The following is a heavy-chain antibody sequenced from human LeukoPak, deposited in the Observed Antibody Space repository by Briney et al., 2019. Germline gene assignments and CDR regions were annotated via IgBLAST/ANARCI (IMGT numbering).Heavy chain of an antibody. CDR2: TNPVRGVT. CDR1: GYTFSDYY. V-gene: IGHV1-2*02. CDR3: ARHKAAAGTEGWFDP. J-gene: IGHJ5*02. D-gene: IGHD6-13*01. Sequence: ASVKVSCKASGYTFSDYYVHWVRQAPGQGLEWMGWTNPVRGVTNYAQKFQGRVSMTRDTSISTAFMELSSLRSDDTAVYYCARHKAAAGTEGWFDPWGQGTLVTVSS.